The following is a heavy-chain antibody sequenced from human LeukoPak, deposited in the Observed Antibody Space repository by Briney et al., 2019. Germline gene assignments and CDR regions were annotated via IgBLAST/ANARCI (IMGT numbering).Heavy chain of an antibody. CDR2: IYSGGST. CDR1: GFTVSSNY. D-gene: IGHD6-13*01. J-gene: IGHJ4*02. CDR3: ARAGIAAAGMSG. V-gene: IGHV3-66*01. Sequence: SGGSLRLSCAASGFTVSSNYMSWVRQAPGKGLEWVSVIYSGGSTYYADSVKGRFTISRDNSKNTLYLQMNSLRAEDTAVYYCARAGIAAAGMSGWGQGTLVTVSS.